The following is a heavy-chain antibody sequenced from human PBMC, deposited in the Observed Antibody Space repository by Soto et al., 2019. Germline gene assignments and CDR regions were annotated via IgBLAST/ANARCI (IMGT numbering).Heavy chain of an antibody. Sequence: QVQLQESGPGLVKPSQTLSLTCTVSGGSISSGDYYWSWIRQPPGKGLEWIGYIYYSGSTYYNPSHKSRVTXXVXTXXNQFSLKRSSVTAADTAVYYCARGGGATSDDAFDIWGQGTMVTVSS. D-gene: IGHD1-26*01. CDR2: IYYSGST. CDR3: ARGGGATSDDAFDI. J-gene: IGHJ3*02. V-gene: IGHV4-30-4*01. CDR1: GGSISSGDYY.